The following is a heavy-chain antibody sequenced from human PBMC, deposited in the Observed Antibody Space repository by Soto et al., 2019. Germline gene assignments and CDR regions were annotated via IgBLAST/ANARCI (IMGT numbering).Heavy chain of an antibody. Sequence: GGSLRLSCAASGFTFSSYWMHWVRQAPGKGLVWVSRINSDGSSTSYADSVKGRFTISRDNAKNTLYLQMNSLRAEDTAVYYCARGFGEFYWYFDLWGRGTLVTVSS. D-gene: IGHD3-10*01. V-gene: IGHV3-74*01. CDR1: GFTFSSYW. CDR2: INSDGSST. CDR3: ARGFGEFYWYFDL. J-gene: IGHJ2*01.